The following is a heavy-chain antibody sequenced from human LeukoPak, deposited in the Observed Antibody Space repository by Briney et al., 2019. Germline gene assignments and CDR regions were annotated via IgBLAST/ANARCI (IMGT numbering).Heavy chain of an antibody. V-gene: IGHV3-23*01. D-gene: IGHD4-17*01. CDR2: ISGSGGST. CDR1: GFTFSDAW. Sequence: GGSLRLSRAASGFTFSDAWMTWVRQAPGKGLEWVSAISGSGGSTYYADSVKGRFTISRDNSKNTLYLQMNSLSAEDTAVYYCAKATTVTTFDYWGQETLVTVSS. CDR3: AKATTVTTFDY. J-gene: IGHJ4*02.